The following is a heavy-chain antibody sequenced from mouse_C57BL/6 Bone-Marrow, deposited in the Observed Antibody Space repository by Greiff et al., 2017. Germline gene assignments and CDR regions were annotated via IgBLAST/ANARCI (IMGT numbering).Heavy chain of an antibody. J-gene: IGHJ4*01. CDR1: GFNIKDDY. D-gene: IGHD3-2*02. CDR2: IDPENGDT. CDR3: TKAQATNYYAMDY. V-gene: IGHV14-4*01. Sequence: EVQLQQSGADLVRPGASVNLSCTASGFNIKDDYMHWVKQRPEQGLEWIGWIDPENGDTEYASKFQGMATITADTSSNTAYLQLSRLTTEDTAVYYCTKAQATNYYAMDYWGQGTSVTVSS.